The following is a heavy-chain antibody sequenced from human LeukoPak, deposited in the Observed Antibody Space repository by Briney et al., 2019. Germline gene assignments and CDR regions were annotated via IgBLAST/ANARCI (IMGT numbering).Heavy chain of an antibody. J-gene: IGHJ4*02. CDR1: GFTFDNYA. Sequence: GRSLRLSCAASGFTFDNYAINWVRQPPGKGLEWVSGINWNSGSIGYADSVKGRFTISRDNAKNSLYLQMNSLRAEDTALYYCARRGSSWCFDYWGQGTLVTVSS. CDR3: ARRGSSWCFDY. V-gene: IGHV3-9*01. D-gene: IGHD6-13*01. CDR2: INWNSGSI.